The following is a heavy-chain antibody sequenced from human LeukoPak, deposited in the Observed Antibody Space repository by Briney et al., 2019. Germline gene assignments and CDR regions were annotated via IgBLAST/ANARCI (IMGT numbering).Heavy chain of an antibody. CDR3: AKDGYYDSSAYYYVRYFDL. J-gene: IGHJ2*01. D-gene: IGHD3-22*01. CDR2: MSGSGGST. V-gene: IGHV3-23*01. Sequence: PGRSLRLSCAASGFTFSNYGMHWVRQAPGRGLEWVSAMSGSGGSTYYADSVKGRFTISRDNSKNTLYLQMNSLRAEDTAVYYCAKDGYYDSSAYYYVRYFDLWGRGTLVTVSS. CDR1: GFTFSNYG.